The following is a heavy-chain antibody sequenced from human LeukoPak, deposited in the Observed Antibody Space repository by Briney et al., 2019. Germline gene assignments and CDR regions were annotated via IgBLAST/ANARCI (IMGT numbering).Heavy chain of an antibody. CDR3: AKGSGWEMSYYYYYMDV. CDR2: ISGSGGST. V-gene: IGHV3-23*01. CDR1: GFNFSDYG. D-gene: IGHD1-26*01. J-gene: IGHJ6*03. Sequence: PGGSLRLSCAASGFNFSDYGMIWVRQAPGKGLEWVSGISGSGGSTYYADSVKGRFTISRDNSKNTLYLQMNSLRAEDTAVYYCAKGSGWEMSYYYYYMDVWGKGTTVTISS.